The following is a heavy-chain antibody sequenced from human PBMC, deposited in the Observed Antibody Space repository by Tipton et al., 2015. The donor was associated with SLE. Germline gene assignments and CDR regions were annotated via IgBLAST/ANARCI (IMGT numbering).Heavy chain of an antibody. Sequence: QSGAEVKKPEASVKVSCKASGYTFSNYGITWVRQAPGQGLEWMGWISAYNGNTNYGHGRVTLTTDTSTSTAYMELRSLRSDDTAVYYCAREVYSGSYYYYYGMDVWGQGTTVTISS. CDR2: ISAYNGNT. D-gene: IGHD3-10*01. J-gene: IGHJ6*02. CDR1: GYTFSNYG. CDR3: AREVYSGSYYYYYGMDV. V-gene: IGHV1-18*01.